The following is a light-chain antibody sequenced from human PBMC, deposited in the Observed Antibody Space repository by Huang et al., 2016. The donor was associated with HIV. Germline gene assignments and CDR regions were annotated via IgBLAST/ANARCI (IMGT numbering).Light chain of an antibody. CDR1: QNINNNF. V-gene: IGKV3-20*01. CDR3: HQYGDSRGT. Sequence: EIVLTQSPGTLSLSPGERATLSCRARQNINNNFLAWYQQKPGQAPRLLLYGASSRATGVPDRFSGSGSGTDFTLTISRLEPEDFAVYYCHQYGDSRGTFGQGTKVEIK. J-gene: IGKJ1*01. CDR2: GAS.